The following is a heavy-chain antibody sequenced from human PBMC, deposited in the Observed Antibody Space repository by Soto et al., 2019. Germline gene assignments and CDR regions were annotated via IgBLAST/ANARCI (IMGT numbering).Heavy chain of an antibody. D-gene: IGHD6-19*01. CDR3: AIDVRQWLVGPYCFEY. Sequence: QVQLVESGGGVFQPGRSLRLSWAASGFSLSSYVMHWVGQAPGKGLEWVAVISYDGSKKYYADSVKGRFTIARDNSKNALYLQMNSLRAEDTAVYYCAIDVRQWLVGPYCFEYWGQGTLVTVSS. CDR1: GFSLSSYV. CDR2: ISYDGSKK. V-gene: IGHV3-30-3*01. J-gene: IGHJ4*02.